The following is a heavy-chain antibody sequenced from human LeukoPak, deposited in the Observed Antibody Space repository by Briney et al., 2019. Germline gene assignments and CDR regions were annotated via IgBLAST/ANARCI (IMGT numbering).Heavy chain of an antibody. V-gene: IGHV4-38-2*02. CDR3: ARHEASGSSNFDS. CDR2: IYYSGST. Sequence: SETLSLTRTVSGYSISSGFYWAWIRQPPGKGLEWIGYIYYSGSTNYNPSLKSRLTISVDTSKNQFSLKLSSVTAADTAVYFCARHEASGSSNFDSWGQGTLVTVSS. J-gene: IGHJ4*02. D-gene: IGHD3-10*01. CDR1: GYSISSGFY.